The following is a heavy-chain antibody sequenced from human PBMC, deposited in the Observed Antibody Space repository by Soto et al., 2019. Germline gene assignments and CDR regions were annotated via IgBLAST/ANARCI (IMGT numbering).Heavy chain of an antibody. D-gene: IGHD1-1*01. CDR3: GRERRRGSGWFDP. CDR1: GFTFSSYA. J-gene: IGHJ5*02. CDR2: ISGSGGST. Sequence: SLRLSCAASGFTFSSYAMSWVRQAPGKGLEWVSAISGSGGSTYYADSVKGRFTISRANSKNTLYLQLNSLRAEDTAVYYCGRERRRGSGWFDPWGQGTLVTVSS. V-gene: IGHV3-23*01.